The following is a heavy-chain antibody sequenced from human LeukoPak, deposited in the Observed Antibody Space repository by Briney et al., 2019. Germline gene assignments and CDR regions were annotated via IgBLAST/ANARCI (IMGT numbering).Heavy chain of an antibody. CDR2: IGTAGDT. D-gene: IGHD2-2*01. J-gene: IGHJ4*01. Sequence: PGGSLRLSCAASGFTFSSYDMHWVRQATGKGLEWVSAIGTAGDTYYPGSVKGRFTISRENAKNSLYLQMNSLKTEDTAVYYCTTDCSSTSCYDDYWGQEPWSPSPQ. CDR1: GFTFSSYD. CDR3: TTDCSSTSCYDDY. V-gene: IGHV3-13*04.